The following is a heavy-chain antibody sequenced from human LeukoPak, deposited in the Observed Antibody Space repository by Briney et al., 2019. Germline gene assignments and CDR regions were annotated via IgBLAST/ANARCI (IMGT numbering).Heavy chain of an antibody. V-gene: IGHV3-30*02. CDR3: AKGAGVGFDY. J-gene: IGHJ4*02. CDR2: IQYDGSNK. Sequence: GGSLRLSCAASGFSFSSCGMHWVRRAPGKGLEWGTFIQYDGSNKYYTDSAKGRFSISRDNSKNTLYLQMNNLRAEDTAVYYCAKGAGVGFDYWGQGTLVTVSS. CDR1: GFSFSSCG. D-gene: IGHD3-3*01.